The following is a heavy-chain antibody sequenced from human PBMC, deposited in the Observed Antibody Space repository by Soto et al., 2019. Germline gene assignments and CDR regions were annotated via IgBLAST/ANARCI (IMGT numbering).Heavy chain of an antibody. CDR2: IYPGDSDT. Sequence: GESLKISCNGSGYSFTSYWIGWVRQMPWKGLEWMGIIYPGDSDTRYSPSFQGQVTISADKSISTAYLQWSSLKASDTAMYYCARLKKDDLYYFDYWGQGTLVTVSS. CDR3: ARLKKDDLYYFDY. CDR1: GYSFTSYW. J-gene: IGHJ4*02. V-gene: IGHV5-51*01.